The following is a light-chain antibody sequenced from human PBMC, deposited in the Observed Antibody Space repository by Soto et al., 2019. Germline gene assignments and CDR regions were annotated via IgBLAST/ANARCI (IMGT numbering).Light chain of an antibody. Sequence: SYELTQPPSVSVAPGQTATITCGGKNIGVKSVHWYQLRPGQAPVLVVYDDDDRPSGIPERFSGSNSGNTASLSISGLQAEDEADYYCSSYTSSSTLVFGTGTKVTVL. CDR3: SSYTSSSTLV. CDR1: NIGVKS. V-gene: IGLV3-21*02. CDR2: DDD. J-gene: IGLJ1*01.